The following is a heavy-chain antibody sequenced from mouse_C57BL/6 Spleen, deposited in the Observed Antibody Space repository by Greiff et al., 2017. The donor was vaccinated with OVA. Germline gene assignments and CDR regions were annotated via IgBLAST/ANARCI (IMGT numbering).Heavy chain of an antibody. J-gene: IGHJ4*01. V-gene: IGHV5-4*01. D-gene: IGHD1-1*01. CDR1: GFTFSSYA. Sequence: EVQLMESGGGLVKPGGSLKLSCAASGFTFSSYAMSWVRQTPDKRLEWVATISDGGSYTYYPDNVKGRFTISRDNAKNNLYLQMSHLKSEDTAMYYCAREGSSYAYAMDYWGQGTSVTVSS. CDR3: AREGSSYAYAMDY. CDR2: ISDGGSYT.